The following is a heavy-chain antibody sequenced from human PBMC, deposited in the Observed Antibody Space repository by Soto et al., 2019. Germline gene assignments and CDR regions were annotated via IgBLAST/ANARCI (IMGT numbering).Heavy chain of an antibody. CDR2: INAGNGNT. CDR1: GYTFTSYA. V-gene: IGHV1-3*01. J-gene: IGHJ6*02. Sequence: ASVKVSCKTSGYTFTSYAIHWVRQAPGQRLEWMGWINAGNGNTKYSQKFQGRVTITTDTSASTANMELSSMRSEDTAVCYCARDNTAIYCCGSYYNYDNYGMDVWGQGTMVTVSS. D-gene: IGHD3-10*01. CDR3: ARDNTAIYCCGSYYNYDNYGMDV.